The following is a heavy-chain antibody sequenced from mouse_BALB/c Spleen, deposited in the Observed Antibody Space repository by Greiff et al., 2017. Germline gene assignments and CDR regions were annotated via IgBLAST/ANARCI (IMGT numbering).Heavy chain of an antibody. CDR2: ISSGGSYT. D-gene: IGHD3-1*01. V-gene: IGHV5-9-3*01. CDR1: GFTFSSYA. Sequence: EVKLMESGGGLVKPGGSLKLSCAASGFTFSSYAMSWVRQTPEKRLEWVATISSGGSYTYYPDSVKGRFTISRDNAKNTLYLQMSSLRSEDTAMYYCARERSSGYDYAMDYWGQGTSVTVSS. CDR3: ARERSSGYDYAMDY. J-gene: IGHJ4*01.